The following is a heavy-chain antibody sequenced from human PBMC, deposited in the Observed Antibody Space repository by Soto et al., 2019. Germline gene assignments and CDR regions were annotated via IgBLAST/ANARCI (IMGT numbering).Heavy chain of an antibody. CDR3: AKSIAFGGVIPYTLDY. CDR1: GFTFSSYA. V-gene: IGHV3-23*01. J-gene: IGHJ4*02. Sequence: PGGSLRLSCAASGFTFSSYAMTWVRQAPGKGLEWVSGISGPGGTTYYTDSVKGRSTISRDNSKNTLYLQMNNLRAEDTAIYYCAKSIAFGGVIPYTLDYWGQGALVTVSS. D-gene: IGHD3-16*01. CDR2: ISGPGGTT.